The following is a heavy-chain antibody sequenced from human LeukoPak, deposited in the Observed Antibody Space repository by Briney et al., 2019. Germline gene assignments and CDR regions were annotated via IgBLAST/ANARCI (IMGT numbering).Heavy chain of an antibody. CDR3: ARDGGNYPSPSLWFGELCSWFDP. Sequence: GASVKVSCKASGGTFSSYAISWVRQAPGQGLEWMGRIIPILGIANYAQKFQGRVTITADKSTSTAYMELSSLRSEDTAVYYCARDGGNYPSPSLWFGELCSWFDPWGQGTLVTVSS. V-gene: IGHV1-69*04. J-gene: IGHJ5*02. CDR1: GGTFSSYA. CDR2: IIPILGIA. D-gene: IGHD3-10*01.